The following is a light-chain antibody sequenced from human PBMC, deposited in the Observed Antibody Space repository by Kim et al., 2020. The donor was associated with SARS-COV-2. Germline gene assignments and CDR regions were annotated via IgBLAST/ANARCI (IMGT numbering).Light chain of an antibody. V-gene: IGLV2-8*01. CDR3: SSYAGDSIV. Sequence: QSALTQPPSASGSPGQSVTISCTGTSSDIGAYHSVSWYQQYPGKAPKLMIYEVSERPSGVPDRFSGSKSDNTASLTVSGLQAEDEADYYCSSYAGDSIVFGGGTQLTVL. CDR1: SSDIGAYHS. J-gene: IGLJ2*01. CDR2: EVS.